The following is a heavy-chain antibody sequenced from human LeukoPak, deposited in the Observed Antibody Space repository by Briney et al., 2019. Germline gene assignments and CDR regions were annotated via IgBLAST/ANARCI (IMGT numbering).Heavy chain of an antibody. CDR1: GVSISSYY. CDR3: ARDGTRSGYYPADAFDI. Sequence: SETLSLTCIVSGVSISSYYWSWIRQSPGRGLEWIGYIYYSGSSNSNPTLKSRVTISVDTSTNQFSLKLSSVTAADTVVYYCARDGTRSGYYPADAFDIWGQGTMVTVSS. J-gene: IGHJ3*02. V-gene: IGHV4-59*01. D-gene: IGHD3-3*01. CDR2: IYYSGSS.